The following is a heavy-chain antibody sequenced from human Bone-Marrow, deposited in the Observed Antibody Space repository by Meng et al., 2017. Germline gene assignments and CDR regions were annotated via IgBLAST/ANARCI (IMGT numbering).Heavy chain of an antibody. Sequence: VQLEQLAAGLLKPAETLSSTCAVYGGSFSGYYWSWIRQPPGKGLEWIGEINHSGSTNYNPSLKSRVTISVDTSKNQFSLKLSSVTAADTAVYYCASGYCSGGSCQVGWFDPWGQGTLVTVSS. D-gene: IGHD2-15*01. CDR2: INHSGST. CDR3: ASGYCSGGSCQVGWFDP. J-gene: IGHJ5*02. CDR1: GGSFSGYY. V-gene: IGHV4-34*01.